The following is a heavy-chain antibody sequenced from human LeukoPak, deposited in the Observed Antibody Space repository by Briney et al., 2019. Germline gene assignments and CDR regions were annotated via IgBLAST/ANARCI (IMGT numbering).Heavy chain of an antibody. J-gene: IGHJ4*02. CDR3: ARGPGGWAVRYFDY. CDR2: INHSGST. D-gene: IGHD3-16*01. Sequence: SETLSLTCAVYGGSFSGYYWSWIRQPPGKGLEWLGEINHSGSTNYNPSLKSRVTISVDTSKNQFSLKLSSVTAADTAVYYCARGPGGWAVRYFDYWGQGTLVTVSS. V-gene: IGHV4-34*01. CDR1: GGSFSGYY.